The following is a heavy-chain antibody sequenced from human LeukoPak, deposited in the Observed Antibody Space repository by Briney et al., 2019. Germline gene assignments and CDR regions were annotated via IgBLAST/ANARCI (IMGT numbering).Heavy chain of an antibody. J-gene: IGHJ4*02. CDR1: GFTVSRNY. D-gene: IGHD3-10*01. CDR3: ARIRSGSGSYGSLDY. Sequence: SGGSLRLSCAASGFTVSRNYMSWVRQAAGKGLEWVSVIYTGGSTYYADSVEGRFTISRDSSKNTLYLQMNSLRAEDTAVYYCARIRSGSGSYGSLDYWGQGTLVTVSS. V-gene: IGHV3-66*01. CDR2: IYTGGST.